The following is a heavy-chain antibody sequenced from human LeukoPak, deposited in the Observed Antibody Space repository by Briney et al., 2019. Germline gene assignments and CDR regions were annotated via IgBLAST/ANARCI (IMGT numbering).Heavy chain of an antibody. D-gene: IGHD4-17*01. Sequence: SETLSLTCSVSGGSISSYYWSWIRQPAGKQPEWIGRTYTSGSTYYNPSLKSRVTMSADTSKNQFSLKLTSVTAADTSVYYCAREGGPGGDYGSIDSWGQGTLVTVSS. J-gene: IGHJ4*02. CDR1: GGSISSYY. V-gene: IGHV4-4*07. CDR2: TYTSGST. CDR3: AREGGPGGDYGSIDS.